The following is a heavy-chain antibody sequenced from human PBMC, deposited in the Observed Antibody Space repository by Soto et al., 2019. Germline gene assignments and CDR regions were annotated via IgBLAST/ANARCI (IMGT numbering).Heavy chain of an antibody. J-gene: IGHJ4*02. V-gene: IGHV3-30*03. CDR1: GFTFSHYA. CDR2: MSNDGSNE. CDR3: ATDGSHNFDF. Sequence: QVQLVESGGGVVQPGRSLRLSCAASGFTFSHYAMHWVRQAPGKGLEWVALMSNDGSNEYYADSVKGRFTISRDNSKNTLYLQVNSLRAEDMAVYYGATDGSHNFDFWGQGTLVTVSS. D-gene: IGHD1-26*01.